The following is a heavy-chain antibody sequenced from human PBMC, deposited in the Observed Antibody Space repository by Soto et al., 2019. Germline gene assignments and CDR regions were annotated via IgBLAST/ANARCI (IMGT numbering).Heavy chain of an antibody. CDR1: GGSISSGGYY. D-gene: IGHD3-3*01. Sequence: QVQLQESGPGLVKPSQTLSLTCTVSGGSISSGGYYWSWIRQHPGKGLEWIGYIYYSGSTYYNPSLQSRVTISVDTSNNQFSLKLSSVTAADTAVYYCARVYYDFWSGYPYYFDYWGQGTLVTVSS. V-gene: IGHV4-31*03. CDR2: IYYSGST. J-gene: IGHJ4*02. CDR3: ARVYYDFWSGYPYYFDY.